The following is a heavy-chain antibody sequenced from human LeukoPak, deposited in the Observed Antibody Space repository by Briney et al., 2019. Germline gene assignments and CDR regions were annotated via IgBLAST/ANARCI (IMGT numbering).Heavy chain of an antibody. J-gene: IGHJ5*02. D-gene: IGHD3-10*01. CDR2: IYYSGST. CDR1: GGSTSSGDYY. Sequence: SSETLSLTCTVSGGSTSSGDYYWSWVRQPPGKGLEWIGYIYYSGSTYYNPSLKSRVTISVDTSKNQFSLKLSSVTAADTAVYYCARGYGSGSYYQGNWFDPWGQGTLVTVSS. V-gene: IGHV4-30-4*01. CDR3: ARGYGSGSYYQGNWFDP.